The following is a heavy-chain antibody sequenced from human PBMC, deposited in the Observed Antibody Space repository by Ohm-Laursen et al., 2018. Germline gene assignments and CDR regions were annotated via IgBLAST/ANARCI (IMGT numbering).Heavy chain of an antibody. Sequence: SSVKVSCKASGGTFSSYAISWVRQAPGQGLEWMGGIIPIFGTANYAQKFQGRVTITADESTSTAYMELSSLRSEDTAVYYCARERGDGYTLDCWGQGTLVTVSS. J-gene: IGHJ4*02. D-gene: IGHD5-24*01. CDR1: GGTFSSYA. CDR2: IIPIFGTA. V-gene: IGHV1-69*01. CDR3: ARERGDGYTLDC.